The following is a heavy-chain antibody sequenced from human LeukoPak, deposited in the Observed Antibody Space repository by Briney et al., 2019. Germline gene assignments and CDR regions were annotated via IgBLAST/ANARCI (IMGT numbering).Heavy chain of an antibody. J-gene: IGHJ6*03. CDR2: ISGSGGST. D-gene: IGHD2-8*01. Sequence: GGSLRLSCAASGFTFSSYAMSWVRQAPGKGLEWVSAISGSGGSTYYADSVKGRFTISRDNSKNTLYLQMNSLRAEDTAVYYCAKVSMEVDRPRDYYYMDVWGKGTTVTVSS. CDR3: AKVSMEVDRPRDYYYMDV. CDR1: GFTFSSYA. V-gene: IGHV3-23*01.